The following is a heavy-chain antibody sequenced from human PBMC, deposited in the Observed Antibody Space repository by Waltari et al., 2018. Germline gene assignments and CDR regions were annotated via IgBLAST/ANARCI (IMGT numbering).Heavy chain of an antibody. CDR1: GGSFSSFW. J-gene: IGHJ4*02. V-gene: IGHV4-59*12. CDR3: ARDWGSGKDYFDY. D-gene: IGHD1-26*01. Sequence: QVQLQESGPGLVKPSETLSLTCAVSGGSFSSFWWSWIRQPPGKGLEWIGEINGNSGSTNDNPSRTSRVTSSKDASKNQFSLKLSAVTAADTAVYYCARDWGSGKDYFDYWGQGVLVAVSS. CDR2: INGNSGST.